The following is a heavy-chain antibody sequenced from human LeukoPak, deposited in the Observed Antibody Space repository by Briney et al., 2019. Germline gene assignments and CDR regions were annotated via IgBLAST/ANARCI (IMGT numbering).Heavy chain of an antibody. CDR2: VYYIGST. CDR3: ARRDGRFGRFCTGGTCYGIHDI. D-gene: IGHD2-15*01. J-gene: IGHJ3*02. V-gene: IGHV4-39*01. Sequence: PSETPSLTCTVSGGSISTDGDYWDWIRQPPGKGLEWIASVYYIGSTYYNPSLKSRVTISVDTSKNQFSLKLSSVTAADTALYYCARRDGRFGRFCTGGTCYGIHDIWGQGTMVTVS. CDR1: GGSISTDGDY.